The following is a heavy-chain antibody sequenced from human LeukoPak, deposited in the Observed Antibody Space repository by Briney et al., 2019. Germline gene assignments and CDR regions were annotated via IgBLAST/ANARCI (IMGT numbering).Heavy chain of an antibody. D-gene: IGHD2-15*01. CDR2: ISYDESNK. Sequence: GGSLRLSCAASGFTFSSYTMHWVRQAPGKGLEWVAVISYDESNKYYADSVKGRFTISRDNAKNSLYLQMNSLRAEDTAVYYCTRSLDYWGRGTLVTVSS. J-gene: IGHJ4*02. CDR1: GFTFSSYT. V-gene: IGHV3-30-3*01. CDR3: TRSLDY.